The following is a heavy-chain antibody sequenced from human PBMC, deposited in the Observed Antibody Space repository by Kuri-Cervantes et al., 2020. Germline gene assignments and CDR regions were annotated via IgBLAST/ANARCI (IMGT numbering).Heavy chain of an antibody. J-gene: IGHJ6*02. CDR3: AKVFHYYYGMDV. Sequence: GESLKTSCAASGFTFNNYAMTWVRRAPGRGLEWVSAISGAGNGIYYRDSVKGRFTISRDNSKNTLYLQMNSLRAEDTAVYYCAKVFHYYYGMDVWGQGTTVTVSS. V-gene: IGHV3-23*01. CDR2: ISGAGNGI. CDR1: GFTFNNYA.